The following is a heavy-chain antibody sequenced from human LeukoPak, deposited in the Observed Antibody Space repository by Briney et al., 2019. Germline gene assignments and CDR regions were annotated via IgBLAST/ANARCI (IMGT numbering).Heavy chain of an antibody. D-gene: IGHD3-9*01. CDR2: ISGSGGST. CDR3: ASRSHYDILTGYYYPHFDY. Sequence: GGSLRLSCAASGFTFSSYWMSWVRQAPGKGLEWVSAISGSGGSTYYADSVKGRFTISRDNSKNTLYLQMNSLRAEDTAVYYCASRSHYDILTGYYYPHFDYWGQGTLVTVSS. CDR1: GFTFSSYW. J-gene: IGHJ4*02. V-gene: IGHV3-23*01.